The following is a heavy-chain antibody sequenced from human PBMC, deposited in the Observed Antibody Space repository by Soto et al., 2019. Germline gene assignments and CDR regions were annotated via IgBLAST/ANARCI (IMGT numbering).Heavy chain of an antibody. D-gene: IGHD3-16*01. Sequence: EVQLLESGGGLVQPGGSLRLSCVDSGFTFSSHAMRWVRQAPGKGLEWVSSISGTGDGTYYADSVRGRFTISRDNSKNTLYLQMNSLRAGDTAVYYCARGLPGGVSEYWGQGTLVAVSS. CDR2: ISGTGDGT. J-gene: IGHJ4*02. CDR3: ARGLPGGVSEY. V-gene: IGHV3-23*01. CDR1: GFTFSSHA.